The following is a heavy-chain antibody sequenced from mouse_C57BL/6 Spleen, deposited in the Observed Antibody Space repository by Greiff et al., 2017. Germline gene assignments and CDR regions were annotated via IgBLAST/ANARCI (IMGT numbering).Heavy chain of an antibody. D-gene: IGHD1-1*01. J-gene: IGHJ2*01. CDR1: GYTFTDYE. CDR2: LDPETGGT. V-gene: IGHV1-15*01. Sequence: VQVVESGAELVRPGASVPLSCKASGYTFTDYEMHWVKQTPVHGLEWIGALDPETGGTAYNPQVKGKAILTADKSSSTAYMELRSLTSADSAVYYCTAYYDSSYERYWRPGTTRTVSS. CDR3: TAYYDSSYERY.